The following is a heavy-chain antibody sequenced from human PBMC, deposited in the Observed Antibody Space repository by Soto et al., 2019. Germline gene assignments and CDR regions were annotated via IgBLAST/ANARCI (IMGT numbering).Heavy chain of an antibody. D-gene: IGHD4-17*01. Sequence: QVQLQESGPGLVKPSETLSLTCTVSGGSISSYYWSWIRQPPGKGLEWIGYIYYSGSTNYNPSLKSRVTISVDTSKNQFSLKLSSVTAADTAVYYCARVGEYSTVTTWVYYHYYYMDVWGKGTTVTVSS. J-gene: IGHJ6*03. CDR2: IYYSGST. CDR3: ARVGEYSTVTTWVYYHYYYMDV. CDR1: GGSISSYY. V-gene: IGHV4-59*01.